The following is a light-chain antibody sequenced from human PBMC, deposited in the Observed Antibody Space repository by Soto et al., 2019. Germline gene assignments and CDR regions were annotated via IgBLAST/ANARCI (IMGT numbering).Light chain of an antibody. CDR1: QGISNW. CDR2: TAS. V-gene: IGKV1-12*01. J-gene: IGKJ4*01. Sequence: DIPMTQSPSSVSASVGDRVTITCRASQGISNWLAWYQQKPGRAPNLLIFTASTLQSGVPSRFSGSGSGTDFTPTINSLQPEDFATYYCQQGNSFPLTSGGGTKVAIK. CDR3: QQGNSFPLT.